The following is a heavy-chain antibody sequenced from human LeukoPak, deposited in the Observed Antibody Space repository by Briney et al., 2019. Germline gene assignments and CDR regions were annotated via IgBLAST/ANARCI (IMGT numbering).Heavy chain of an antibody. CDR2: INRNSGGT. D-gene: IGHD2-2*02. V-gene: IGHV1-2*02. J-gene: IGHJ4*02. CDR1: GYTFTGYY. CDR3: ARDPLYCSSTSCYIS. Sequence: ASVKVSCKASGYTFTGYYMHWVRQAPGQGLEWMGWINRNSGGTNYAQKFQGRVTMTRDTSISTAYMELSRLRSDDTAVYYCARDPLYCSSTSCYISWGQGTLVTVSS.